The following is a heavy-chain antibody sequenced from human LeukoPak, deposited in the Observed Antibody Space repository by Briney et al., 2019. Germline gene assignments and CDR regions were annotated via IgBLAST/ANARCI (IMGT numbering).Heavy chain of an antibody. CDR1: GFTFSTYA. CDR3: AKESFIPYYYDSSGYVDY. V-gene: IGHV3-23*01. CDR2: ISASGGTT. J-gene: IGHJ4*02. Sequence: GGSLRLSCAASGFTFSTYALSWVRQAPGKGLEWVSAISASGGTTYYADSVKGRFTISRDNSKNTLFLQMNSLRAEDTAVYYCAKESFIPYYYDSSGYVDYWGQGTLVTVSS. D-gene: IGHD3-22*01.